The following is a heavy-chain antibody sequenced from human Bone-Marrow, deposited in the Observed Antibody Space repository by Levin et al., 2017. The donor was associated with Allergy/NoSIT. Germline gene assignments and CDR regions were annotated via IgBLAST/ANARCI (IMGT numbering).Heavy chain of an antibody. CDR2: VSYDGKNQ. CDR1: GFSFSDHG. J-gene: IGHJ4*02. V-gene: IGHV3-30*03. Sequence: GGSLRLSCVGSGFSFSDHGIHWVRQAPGKGLEWVSVVSYDGKNQFYAHSVKGRFTMSRDNSKNTVYLHLSSLRAEDTALYYCARAGGRHRHDFDSWGQGVLVTVS. D-gene: IGHD2-15*01. CDR3: ARAGGRHRHDFDS.